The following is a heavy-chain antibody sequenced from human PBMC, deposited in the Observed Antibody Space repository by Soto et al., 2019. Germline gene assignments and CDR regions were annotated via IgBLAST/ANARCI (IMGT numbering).Heavy chain of an antibody. CDR1: GFSFSTW. CDR3: TRGASGYGNFDY. CDR2: INSDGSSI. D-gene: IGHD5-12*01. V-gene: IGHV3-74*01. J-gene: IGHJ4*02. Sequence: EVQLVESGGGVVQPWGYLRLSCAASGFSFSTWMHWVRQAPGKGLVWLSRINSDGSSITYADSVKGRFIVSRDNAKNTLYLQINSLTAEDTAVYDCTRGASGYGNFDYWGQGVLLTVSS.